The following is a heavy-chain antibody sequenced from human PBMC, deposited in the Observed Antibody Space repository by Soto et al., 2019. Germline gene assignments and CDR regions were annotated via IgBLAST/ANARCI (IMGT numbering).Heavy chain of an antibody. Sequence: GGSMRVSCIPAGFKFSHYAMHWVRQETGKGLEYVSGMPSNGGSTYYGNSVKGRFTISRDNSKNTLYLQMGSLRPEDMAIYFCARGHVSRIVGATTGAFDIWGQGTMVTVSS. CDR2: MPSNGGST. D-gene: IGHD1-26*01. CDR3: ARGHVSRIVGATTGAFDI. V-gene: IGHV3-64*01. CDR1: GFKFSHYA. J-gene: IGHJ3*02.